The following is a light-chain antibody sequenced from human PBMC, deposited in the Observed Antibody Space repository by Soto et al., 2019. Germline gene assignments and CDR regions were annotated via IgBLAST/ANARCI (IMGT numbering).Light chain of an antibody. CDR3: QQNYDVPYT. CDR1: PSIGSY. J-gene: IGKJ2*01. Sequence: QLTQSPSLLSASVGDRVTITCRASPSIGSYLNWYQHKPGEAPKLLIFVADTLKSGVPSRFSGSGFNKEFTLTVSSLQPEDFATYYCQQNYDVPYTFGQGTRVEIK. V-gene: IGKV1-39*01. CDR2: VAD.